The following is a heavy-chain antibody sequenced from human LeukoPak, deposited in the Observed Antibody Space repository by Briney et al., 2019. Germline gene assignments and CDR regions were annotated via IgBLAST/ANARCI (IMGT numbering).Heavy chain of an antibody. CDR1: GFSFSSYA. Sequence: GGSLRLFCAASGFSFSSYAMTWVRQAPGKALEWVSGISDGGGYTYYVDSVKGRFTISRDNSNNKLYLQMNSLRDDDSALYYCAKEYKSGGWPFDYWGQGALVTVSS. J-gene: IGHJ4*02. CDR2: ISDGGGYT. CDR3: AKEYKSGGWPFDY. D-gene: IGHD2-15*01. V-gene: IGHV3-23*01.